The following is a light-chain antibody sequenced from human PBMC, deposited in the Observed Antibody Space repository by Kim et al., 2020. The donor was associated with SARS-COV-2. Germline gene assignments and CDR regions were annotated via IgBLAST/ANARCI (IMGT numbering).Light chain of an antibody. CDR3: QQRSDWPPGPLT. V-gene: IGKV3-11*01. Sequence: GERATLSSRASQSVSSDLAWYQQKPGQAPRLLIYDASNRATGIPARFSGSGSGTDFTLTITSLEPEDFAVYYCQQRSDWPPGPLTFGGGTKVDIK. CDR2: DAS. J-gene: IGKJ4*01. CDR1: QSVSSD.